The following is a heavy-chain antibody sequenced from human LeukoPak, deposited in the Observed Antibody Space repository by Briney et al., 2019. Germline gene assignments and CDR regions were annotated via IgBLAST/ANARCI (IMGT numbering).Heavy chain of an antibody. CDR3: ARSLGGAPVDY. D-gene: IGHD1-26*01. CDR1: GCSISSSSYY. J-gene: IGHJ4*02. Sequence: SETLSLTCTVSGCSISSSSYYWGWIRPPPGKGLDWIGTIYYSGITYYSPSLKSRVTISVDTSKNQFSLRLSSVTAADTAVYYCARSLGGAPVDYWRQGTLVTVSS. V-gene: IGHV4-39*01. CDR2: IYYSGIT.